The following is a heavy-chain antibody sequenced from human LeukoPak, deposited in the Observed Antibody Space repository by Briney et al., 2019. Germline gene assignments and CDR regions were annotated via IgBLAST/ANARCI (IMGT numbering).Heavy chain of an antibody. Sequence: SETLSLTCTVSGGSISSYYWSWIRQPPGKGLEWIGYIYYSGSTNYNPSLKSRVTISVDTSKNQFSLKLSSVTAADTAVYYCANIWDLGRFDPWGQGTLVTVSS. V-gene: IGHV4-59*01. CDR3: ANIWDLGRFDP. CDR2: IYYSGST. D-gene: IGHD7-27*01. J-gene: IGHJ5*02. CDR1: GGSISSYY.